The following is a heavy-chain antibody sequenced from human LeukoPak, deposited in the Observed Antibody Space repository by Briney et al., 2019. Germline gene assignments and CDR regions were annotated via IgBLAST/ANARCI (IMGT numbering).Heavy chain of an antibody. V-gene: IGHV3-23*01. Sequence: GGSLRLSCAASGFTLSSYGTHWVRQAPGKGLEWVSAISGSGTSTYYADSVRGRFTISRDNSKNTLYLQMNSLRAEDTAVYYCASIRGITMIVVVITKGKYFQHWGQGTLVTVSS. J-gene: IGHJ1*01. D-gene: IGHD3-22*01. CDR3: ASIRGITMIVVVITKGKYFQH. CDR1: GFTLSSYG. CDR2: ISGSGTST.